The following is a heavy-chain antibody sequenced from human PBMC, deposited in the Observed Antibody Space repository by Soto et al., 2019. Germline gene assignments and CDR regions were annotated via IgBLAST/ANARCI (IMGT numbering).Heavy chain of an antibody. J-gene: IGHJ4*02. CDR1: GFTFSSYS. V-gene: IGHV3-48*01. CDR3: ARDGPHDYGAYEWSVYDY. Sequence: PGGSLRLSCAASGFTFSSYSMNWVRQAPGKGLEWVSYISSSSSSTIYYADSVKGRFTISRDNAKNSLYLQMNSLRAEDTAVYYCARDGPHDYGAYEWSVYDYWGQGTLVTAPQ. D-gene: IGHD4-17*01. CDR2: ISSSSSSTI.